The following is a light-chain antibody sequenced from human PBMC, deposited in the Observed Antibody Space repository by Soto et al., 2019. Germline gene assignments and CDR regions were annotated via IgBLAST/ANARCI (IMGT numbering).Light chain of an antibody. CDR2: NND. CDR3: AVWDDSLSGWV. CDR1: SSNIGSNT. Sequence: QAVVTQPPSASGTPGQRVTISCSGSSSNIGSNTVNWYQQLPGTAPKLLIYNNDQRPSGVPDRFSGSKSGTSASLAISGLQSEDEADYYCAVWDDSLSGWVFGGGTQLTVL. J-gene: IGLJ3*02. V-gene: IGLV1-44*01.